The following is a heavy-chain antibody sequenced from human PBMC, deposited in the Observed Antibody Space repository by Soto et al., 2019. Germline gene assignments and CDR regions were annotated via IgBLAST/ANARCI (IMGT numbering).Heavy chain of an antibody. J-gene: IGHJ6*02. D-gene: IGHD6-19*01. CDR2: IYHSGST. Sequence: LSETLSLTCAVSGGSISSSNWWSWVRQPPGKGLEWIGEIYHSGSTNYNPSLKSRVTISVDKSKNQFSLKLSSVTAADTAVYYCARDRAAVAGSYYYYGMDVWGQGTTVTVSS. CDR3: ARDRAAVAGSYYYYGMDV. CDR1: GGSISSSNW. V-gene: IGHV4-4*02.